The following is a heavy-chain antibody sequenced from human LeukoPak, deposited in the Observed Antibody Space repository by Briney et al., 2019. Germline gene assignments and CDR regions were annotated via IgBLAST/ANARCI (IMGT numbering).Heavy chain of an antibody. Sequence: GGSLRLSCAASGFTFSSYAMSWVRQAPGKGLEWVSGLTGGGGRTYYADSVKGRFTISRDNSKNTLYLQMNSLRAEDTAVYYCARDTPEDTAMVFDYWGQGTLVTVSS. J-gene: IGHJ4*02. CDR1: GFTFSSYA. CDR3: ARDTPEDTAMVFDY. CDR2: LTGGGGRT. D-gene: IGHD5-18*01. V-gene: IGHV3-23*01.